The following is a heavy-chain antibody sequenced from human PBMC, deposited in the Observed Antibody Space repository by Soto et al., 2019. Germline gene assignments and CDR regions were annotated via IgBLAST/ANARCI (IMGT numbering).Heavy chain of an antibody. CDR2: IYWNDDK. D-gene: IGHD6-19*01. V-gene: IGHV2-5*01. Sequence: SGPTLVNPTQTLTLTCPFSGFSLSTSGLGVGWIRQPPGKALEWLALIYWNDDKRYSPSLKARLTITKDTSKNQVVLTMTNMDPVDTATYYCAHRPSGWYLFDYWGQGTLVTV. J-gene: IGHJ4*02. CDR1: GFSLSTSGLG. CDR3: AHRPSGWYLFDY.